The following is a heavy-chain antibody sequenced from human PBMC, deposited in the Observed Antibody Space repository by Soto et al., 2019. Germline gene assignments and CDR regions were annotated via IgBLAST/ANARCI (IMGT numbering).Heavy chain of an antibody. V-gene: IGHV3-53*01. D-gene: IGHD3-9*01. CDR2: LYTGGSA. CDR3: ARSFNDWTTYFDY. Sequence: GGSLRLSCAASGFSVTDHYMTWVRQAPGKGLEWVSVLYTGGSAYYGGSVRGRFTISRDSSTNTLYLQMNSLKVGDTAFYFCARSFNDWTTYFDYWSEGTLVTVSS. CDR1: GFSVTDHY. J-gene: IGHJ4*02.